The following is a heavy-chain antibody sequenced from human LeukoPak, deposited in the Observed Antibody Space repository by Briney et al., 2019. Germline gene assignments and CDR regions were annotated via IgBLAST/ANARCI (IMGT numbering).Heavy chain of an antibody. V-gene: IGHV3-21*01. Sequence: GGSLRLSCAASGFTFSSYSMNWVCQAPGKGLEWVSSISSSSSYIYYADSVKGRFTISRDNAKNSLYLQMNSLRAEDTAVYYCARDARCCSSTSCYQNACGMDVWGQGTTVTVSS. J-gene: IGHJ6*02. D-gene: IGHD2-2*01. CDR2: ISSSSSYI. CDR3: ARDARCCSSTSCYQNACGMDV. CDR1: GFTFSSYS.